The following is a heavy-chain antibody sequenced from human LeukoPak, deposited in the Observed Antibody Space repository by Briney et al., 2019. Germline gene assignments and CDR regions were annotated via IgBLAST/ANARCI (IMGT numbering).Heavy chain of an antibody. CDR2: ISSSSSYI. J-gene: IGHJ4*02. D-gene: IGHD5-12*01. CDR3: ARGLYSGYRLPPAFDY. Sequence: GGSLRLSCAASGFTFSSYSMNWVRQAPGKGLEWVSSISSSSSYIYYADSVKGRFTISGDNAKNSLYLQMNSLRAEDTAVYYCARGLYSGYRLPPAFDYWGQGTLVTVSS. V-gene: IGHV3-21*01. CDR1: GFTFSSYS.